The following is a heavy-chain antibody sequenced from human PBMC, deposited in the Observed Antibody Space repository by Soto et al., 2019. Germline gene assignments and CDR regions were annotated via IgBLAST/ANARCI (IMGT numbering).Heavy chain of an antibody. CDR1: GGSISSSSYY. Sequence: SETLSLTCTVSGGSISSSSYYWGWIRQPPGKGLEWIGSIYYSGSTYYNPSLKSRVTISVDTSKNQFSLKLSSVTAADTAVYYCARRRSDYDILTGYNIPFDYWGQGTLVTVSS. D-gene: IGHD3-9*01. V-gene: IGHV4-39*01. J-gene: IGHJ4*02. CDR3: ARRRSDYDILTGYNIPFDY. CDR2: IYYSGST.